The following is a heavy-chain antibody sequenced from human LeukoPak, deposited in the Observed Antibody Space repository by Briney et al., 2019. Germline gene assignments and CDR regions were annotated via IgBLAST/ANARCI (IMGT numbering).Heavy chain of an antibody. J-gene: IGHJ4*02. CDR1: GDTFSIYY. D-gene: IGHD3-3*01. V-gene: IGHV1-46*01. Sequence: GASVTVSCKASGDTFSIYYMHWVRQAPGQGLEWMGIINPSGGSTTYAQKFQGRVTMTRDTSTSTVYMELSSLRSEDTAVYYCARGGVLRFLEHLDYWGQGTLVTVSS. CDR2: INPSGGST. CDR3: ARGGVLRFLEHLDY.